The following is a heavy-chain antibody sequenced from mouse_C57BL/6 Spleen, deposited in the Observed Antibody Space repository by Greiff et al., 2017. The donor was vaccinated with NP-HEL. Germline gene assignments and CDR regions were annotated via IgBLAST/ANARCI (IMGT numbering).Heavy chain of an antibody. Sequence: QVQLQQPGTELVKPGASVKLSCKASGYTLTSYWMHWVKQRPGQGLEWIGNINPSNGGTNYNEKFKSKATLTVDKSSSTAYMQLSSLTSEDSAVYYCARHEEPYARDWYFDVWGTGTTVTVSS. D-gene: IGHD6-5*01. J-gene: IGHJ1*03. CDR1: GYTLTSYW. CDR3: ARHEEPYARDWYFDV. CDR2: INPSNGGT. V-gene: IGHV1-53*01.